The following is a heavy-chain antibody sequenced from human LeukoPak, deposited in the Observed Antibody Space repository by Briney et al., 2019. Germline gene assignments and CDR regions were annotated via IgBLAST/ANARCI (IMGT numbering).Heavy chain of an antibody. D-gene: IGHD6-19*01. CDR1: GFTFNSYS. J-gene: IGHJ4*02. CDR2: ISSSSSYI. CDR3: ASIAVAGPASHDY. Sequence: GGSLRLSCAASGFTFNSYSMNWVRQAPGKGLEWVPSISSSSSYIYYADSVKGRFTISRGNAKNSLYLQMNSLRAEDTAVYYCASIAVAGPASHDYWGQGTLVTVSS. V-gene: IGHV3-21*01.